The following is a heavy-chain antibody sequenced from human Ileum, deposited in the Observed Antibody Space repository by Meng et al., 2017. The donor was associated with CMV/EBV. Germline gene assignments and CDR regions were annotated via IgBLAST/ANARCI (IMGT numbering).Heavy chain of an antibody. CDR2: VSGGGDST. CDR1: GFTFSTYA. J-gene: IGHJ4*02. Sequence: LSCAASGFTFSTYAMSWVRQAPGKGLEWVSAVSGGGDSTYYADSVKGRFTISRDNSKNTLYLQMNSLRVEDTAVYYCAKDYYSSCFDYWGQGTLVTVSS. V-gene: IGHV3-23*01. CDR3: AKDYYSSCFDY. D-gene: IGHD6-19*01.